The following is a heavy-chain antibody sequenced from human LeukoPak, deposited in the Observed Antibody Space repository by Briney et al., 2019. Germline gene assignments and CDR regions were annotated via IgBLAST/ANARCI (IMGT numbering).Heavy chain of an antibody. D-gene: IGHD1-7*01. V-gene: IGHV3-23*01. Sequence: GGSLRLSCAASGFTFSIHGLSWVRQAPGKGLEWVSSISGSGGSTYYADSVKGRFTISRDNSKNTLYLQMNSLRAEDTAVYYCAKRVRGGNWNYGGLDYWGQETLVTVSS. J-gene: IGHJ4*02. CDR3: AKRVRGGNWNYGGLDY. CDR1: GFTFSIHG. CDR2: ISGSGGST.